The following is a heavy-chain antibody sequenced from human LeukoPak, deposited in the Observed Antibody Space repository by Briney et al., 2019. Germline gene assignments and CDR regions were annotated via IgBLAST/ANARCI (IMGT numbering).Heavy chain of an antibody. CDR1: GFTVSSNY. CDR3: PRITAYDDS. CDR2: IYVDGST. J-gene: IGHJ5*01. Sequence: GGSLRLSCAASGFTVSSNYMNWVRQAPGKGLEWVSGIYVDGSTYYADSVKGRFTISRNNSRNTLYLQMNSLRAEDTAVYYCPRITAYDDSWGQGTLVTVSS. V-gene: IGHV3-53*01. D-gene: IGHD1-20*01.